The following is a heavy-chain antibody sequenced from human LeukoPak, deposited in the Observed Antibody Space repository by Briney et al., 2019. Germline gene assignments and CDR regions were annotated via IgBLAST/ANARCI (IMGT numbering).Heavy chain of an antibody. D-gene: IGHD3-10*01. J-gene: IGHJ6*03. Sequence: GGSLRLSCAASGFTFSSYAVNWVRQAPGKGLEWVSVFGGSGDSTYYADSVKGRFTISRDNSKNTLYLQMNSLRAEDTAVYYCAKGGNYYGSGTYIYYNYYMDVWGNGTTVTVSS. CDR2: FGGSGDST. V-gene: IGHV3-23*01. CDR1: GFTFSSYA. CDR3: AKGGNYYGSGTYIYYNYYMDV.